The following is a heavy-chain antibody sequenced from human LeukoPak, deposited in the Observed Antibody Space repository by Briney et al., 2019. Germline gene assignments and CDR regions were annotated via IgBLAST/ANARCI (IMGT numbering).Heavy chain of an antibody. Sequence: SETLSLTCTVSAGSISSNSYYWGWIRQPPGKGLEWIGSIYYSGSTYYNPSLKSRVTISVDTSKNQFSLKLSSVTAADTAVYYCARLYYDFWSGYCHYFDYWGQGTLVTVSS. CDR2: IYYSGST. V-gene: IGHV4-39*01. CDR1: AGSISSNSYY. D-gene: IGHD3-3*01. CDR3: ARLYYDFWSGYCHYFDY. J-gene: IGHJ4*02.